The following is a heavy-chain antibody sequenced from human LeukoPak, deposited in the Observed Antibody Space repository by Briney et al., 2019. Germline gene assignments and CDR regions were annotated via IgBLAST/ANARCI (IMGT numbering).Heavy chain of an antibody. CDR2: ISGSGGST. J-gene: IGHJ4*02. CDR1: GFTFSSYS. V-gene: IGHV3-23*01. Sequence: PGGSLRLSCAASGFTFSSYSMNWVRQAPGKGLEWVSAISGSGGSTYYADSVKGRFTISRDNSKNTLYLQMNSLRAEDTAVYYCASRELRFLEWLPDSSGDYWGQGTLVTVSS. D-gene: IGHD3-3*01. CDR3: ASRELRFLEWLPDSSGDY.